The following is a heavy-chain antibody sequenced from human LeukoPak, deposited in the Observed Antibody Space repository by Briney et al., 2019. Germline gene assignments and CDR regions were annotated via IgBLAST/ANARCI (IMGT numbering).Heavy chain of an antibody. CDR3: TTSPTDPPFDY. CDR1: GFTFSNAW. J-gene: IGHJ4*02. Sequence: GGSLRLSCAASGFTFSNAWMSWVRQAPGKGLEWVGRIKSKTDGGTTDYAAPVKDRFTISRDDSKNTLYLQMSSLRTEDTAVYYCTTSPTDPPFDYWGQGTLVTVSS. V-gene: IGHV3-15*01. CDR2: IKSKTDGGTT.